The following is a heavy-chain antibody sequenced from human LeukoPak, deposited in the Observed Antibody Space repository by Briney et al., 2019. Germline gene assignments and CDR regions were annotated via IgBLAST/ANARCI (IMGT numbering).Heavy chain of an antibody. V-gene: IGHV3-53*01. CDR1: GFTVSSNY. J-gene: IGHJ6*02. CDR2: IYSCGST. CDR3: AKDAADDYYYGMDV. Sequence: GGSLRPSCAASGFTVSSNYMSWVRQAPGKGLEWVSVIYSCGSTYYADSVKGRFTISRDNSKNTLYLQMNSLRAEDTAVYYCAKDAADDYYYGMDVWGQGTTVTVSS.